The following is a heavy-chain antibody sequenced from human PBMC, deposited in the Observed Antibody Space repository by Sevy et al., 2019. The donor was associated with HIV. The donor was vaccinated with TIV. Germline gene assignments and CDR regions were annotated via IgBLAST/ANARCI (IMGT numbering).Heavy chain of an antibody. D-gene: IGHD3-10*02. CDR2: ISYDGSSK. V-gene: IGHV3-30-3*01. J-gene: IGHJ4*02. Sequence: GGSLRLSCAASGFTVNSDYMSWVRQAPGKGLEWVAAISYDGSSKYYADSVKGRFTISRDDSKNTLYLQMSSLRAGDTAVYYCARDGGYSVNFLPSGYWGQGTLVTVSS. CDR1: GFTVNSDY. CDR3: ARDGGYSVNFLPSGY.